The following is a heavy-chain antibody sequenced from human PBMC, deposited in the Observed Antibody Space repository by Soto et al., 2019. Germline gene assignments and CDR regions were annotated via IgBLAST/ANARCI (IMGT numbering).Heavy chain of an antibody. Sequence: ASVKVSCKASGGTFSSYTISWVRQAPGQGLEWMGRIIPILGIANYAQKFQGRVTITADKSTSTAYMELSSLRSEDTAVYYCARATLPPAAGMGTPFQGMVSWFDPWGQGTLVTVSS. D-gene: IGHD6-13*01. CDR3: ARATLPPAAGMGTPFQGMVSWFDP. V-gene: IGHV1-69*02. J-gene: IGHJ5*02. CDR1: GGTFSSYT. CDR2: IIPILGIA.